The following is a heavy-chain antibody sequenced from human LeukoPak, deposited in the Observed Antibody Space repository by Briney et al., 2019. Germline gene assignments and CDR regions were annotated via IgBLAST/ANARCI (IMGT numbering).Heavy chain of an antibody. CDR1: GFTFDGYS. Sequence: GGSLRLSCAASGFTFDGYSMSWVRQAPGKGLEWVSYITSGSSTIYYPDSVKGRFTISRDNAKNSLYLQMNSLRAEDTAVYYCARDTVTTTMESTNFDYWGQGTLVTVSS. J-gene: IGHJ4*02. CDR3: ARDTVTTTMESTNFDY. D-gene: IGHD4-11*01. CDR2: ITSGSSTI. V-gene: IGHV3-48*04.